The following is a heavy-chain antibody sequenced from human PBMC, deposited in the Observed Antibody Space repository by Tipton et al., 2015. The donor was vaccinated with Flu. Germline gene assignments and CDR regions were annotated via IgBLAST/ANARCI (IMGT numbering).Heavy chain of an antibody. V-gene: IGHV4-59*01. CDR1: GGSISGYY. CDR2: MHYGGSA. J-gene: IGHJ4*02. Sequence: TLSLTCTVSGGSISGYYWSWIRQPPGKGLEWIGYMHYGGSANYSPSLKSRVTILLDTSKNQFSLWLSSVTTADTAVYYCARNDHMGPYDFWGQGSLVTVSS. D-gene: IGHD1-1*01. CDR3: ARNDHMGPYDF.